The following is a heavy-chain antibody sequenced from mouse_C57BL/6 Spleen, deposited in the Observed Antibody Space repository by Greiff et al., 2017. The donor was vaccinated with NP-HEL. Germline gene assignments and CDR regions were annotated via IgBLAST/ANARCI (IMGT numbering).Heavy chain of an antibody. CDR1: GFTFTDYY. CDR2: IRNKANGYTT. CDR3: AKYDYDPYYAMDY. Sequence: EVKLVESGGGLVQPGGSLSLSCAASGFTFTDYYMSWVRQPPGKALEWLGFIRNKANGYTTEYSASVKGRFTISRDNSQSILYRQMNALRAEDSATYYCAKYDYDPYYAMDYWGQGTSVTVSS. D-gene: IGHD2-4*01. J-gene: IGHJ4*01. V-gene: IGHV7-3*01.